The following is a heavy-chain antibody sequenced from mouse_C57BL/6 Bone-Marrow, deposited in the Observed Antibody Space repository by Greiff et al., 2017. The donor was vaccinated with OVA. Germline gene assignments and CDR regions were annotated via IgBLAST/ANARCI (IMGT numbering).Heavy chain of an antibody. CDR3: AVSDDGFAY. Sequence: VQLQQSGPELVKPGASVKISCKASGYAFSSSWMNWVKQRPGKGLEWLGRIYPGDGDTNYNGKFKGKATLTADKSSSTAYMQLSSLTSEDSAVYFCAVSDDGFAYWGQGTLVTVSA. V-gene: IGHV1-82*01. CDR1: GYAFSSSW. CDR2: IYPGDGDT. J-gene: IGHJ3*01. D-gene: IGHD6-2*01.